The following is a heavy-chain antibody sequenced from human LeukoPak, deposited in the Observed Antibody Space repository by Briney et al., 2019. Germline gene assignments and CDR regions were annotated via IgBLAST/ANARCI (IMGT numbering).Heavy chain of an antibody. V-gene: IGHV4-34*01. CDR2: INHSGST. D-gene: IGHD2-2*01. J-gene: IGHJ4*02. CDR3: ARLPNCNSTSCYRGAFDY. Sequence: SETLSLTCAVYGGSFSGYYWSWIRQPPGKGLEWIGEINHSGSTNYNPSLKSRVTISVDTSKNQFSLKLRSVTAADTAVYYCARLPNCNSTSCYRGAFDYWGQGTLVTVSS. CDR1: GGSFSGYY.